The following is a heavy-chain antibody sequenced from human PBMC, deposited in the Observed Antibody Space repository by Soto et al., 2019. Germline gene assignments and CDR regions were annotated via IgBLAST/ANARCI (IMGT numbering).Heavy chain of an antibody. CDR1: GYIFTSYW. V-gene: IGHV5-10-1*01. Sequence: GEALNICCEGGGYIFTSYWISWVRQIAGKGLELMGRIDPSDSYTNYSPSFQGHVTISADKSISTACLQWSSLKASDTAMYYCARHGKITMIAVGIYYYAMDVWGQGTTVTVS. J-gene: IGHJ6*02. D-gene: IGHD3-22*01. CDR2: IDPSDSYT. CDR3: ARHGKITMIAVGIYYYAMDV.